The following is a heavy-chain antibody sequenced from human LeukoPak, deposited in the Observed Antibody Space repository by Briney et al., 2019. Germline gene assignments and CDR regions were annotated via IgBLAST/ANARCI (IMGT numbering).Heavy chain of an antibody. CDR2: ISSGGRTI. J-gene: IGHJ4*02. V-gene: IGHV3-48*04. CDR3: VRESIRGTRDFDY. CDR1: GFSFSGYS. Sequence: GGSLRLSCAASGFSFSGYSMNWVRQAPGKGLDWVSYISSGGRTIFYAESVKGRFTISRDNAKNLLYLEMNSLRAEDTAVYYCVRESIRGTRDFDYWGQGTLVTVSS. D-gene: IGHD2-21*01.